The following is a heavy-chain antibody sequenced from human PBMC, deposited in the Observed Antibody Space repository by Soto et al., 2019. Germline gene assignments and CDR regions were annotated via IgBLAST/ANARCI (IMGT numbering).Heavy chain of an antibody. V-gene: IGHV4-61*08. D-gene: IGHD3-9*01. Sequence: SETLSLTCTVSGGSVSSDAYYWSWIRQPPGKGLEWIGYMYYSGSANYNPSLKSRVTVSIDTSKKQFTLNLSSVTAADTAVYYCARAVRYFDWLFLYYFDYWGQGTLVTVSS. CDR1: GGSVSSDAYY. J-gene: IGHJ4*02. CDR2: MYYSGSA. CDR3: ARAVRYFDWLFLYYFDY.